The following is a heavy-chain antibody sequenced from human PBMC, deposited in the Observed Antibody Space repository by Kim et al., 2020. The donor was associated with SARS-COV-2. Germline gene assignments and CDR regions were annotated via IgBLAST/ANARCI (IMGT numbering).Heavy chain of an antibody. Sequence: GESLKISCKGSGYTFTTYWIAWVRQMPGKGLEWMGIIYPGDSNTVYSPSSQGQVTISADKFISTAYLQWSSLKPSDTAIYYCAKSPYSSLSDAFENWGQG. CDR3: AKSPYSSLSDAFEN. V-gene: IGHV5-51*01. CDR1: GYTFTTYW. D-gene: IGHD6-13*01. CDR2: IYPGDSNT. J-gene: IGHJ4*02.